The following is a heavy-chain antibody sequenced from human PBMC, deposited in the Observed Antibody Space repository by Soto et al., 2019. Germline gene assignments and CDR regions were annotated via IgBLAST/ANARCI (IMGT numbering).Heavy chain of an antibody. CDR3: ARLGAYGSGSYYYGMDV. Sequence: EVQLVQSGAEVKKPGESLRISCKGSGYSFTSYWISWVRQMPGKGLEWMGRIDPSDSYTNYSPSFQGHVTISADKSISXPYLQWSSLKASDTAMYYCARLGAYGSGSYYYGMDVWGQGTTVTVSS. CDR2: IDPSDSYT. CDR1: GYSFTSYW. J-gene: IGHJ6*02. V-gene: IGHV5-10-1*01. D-gene: IGHD3-10*01.